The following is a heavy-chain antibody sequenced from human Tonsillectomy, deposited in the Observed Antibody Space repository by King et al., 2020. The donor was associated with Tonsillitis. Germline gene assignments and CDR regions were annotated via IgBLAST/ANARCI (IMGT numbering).Heavy chain of an antibody. J-gene: IGHJ4*01. CDR1: SGSISDYY. V-gene: IGHV4-59*01. CDR2: ISSSGYT. D-gene: IGHD4-23*01. CDR3: ARGLRGHGGLAADFDY. Sequence: VQLQESGPGLVKPSETLSLTCTISSGSISDYYWSWIRQPTGRGLEWIGYISSSGYTNSNPSLFSRVILSVDASKNQFSLKLTSVTAGDTAIYYCARGLRGHGGLAADFDYWGHGTLFTVSP.